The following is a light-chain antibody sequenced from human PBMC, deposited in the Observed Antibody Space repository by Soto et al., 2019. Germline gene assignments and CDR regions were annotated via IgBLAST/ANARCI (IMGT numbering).Light chain of an antibody. CDR1: QSISSW. CDR2: KAS. Sequence: DIQMTQSPSTLSASVGDRVTITCRASQSISSWLAWYQQKPGKAPKLLIYKASSSESGVPSRFSGSGSGTEFTLTISSLQPDDFATYYCQQYNSLWTFGQGTKWIS. J-gene: IGKJ1*01. V-gene: IGKV1-5*03. CDR3: QQYNSLWT.